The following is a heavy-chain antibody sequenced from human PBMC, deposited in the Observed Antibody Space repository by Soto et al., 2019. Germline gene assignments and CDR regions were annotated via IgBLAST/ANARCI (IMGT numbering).Heavy chain of an antibody. D-gene: IGHD2-15*01. CDR2: INSAGSST. V-gene: IGHV3-74*01. Sequence: PGGSLRLSCAASGFTFSIYNMNWVRQAPGKGLEWVSRINSAGSSTCYADSVKGRFTISRDNAKNTLYLQMNSLRAEDTAVYYCARRCGGGSCERTSYGMDVWGHGTTVTVSS. CDR1: GFTFSIYN. J-gene: IGHJ6*02. CDR3: ARRCGGGSCERTSYGMDV.